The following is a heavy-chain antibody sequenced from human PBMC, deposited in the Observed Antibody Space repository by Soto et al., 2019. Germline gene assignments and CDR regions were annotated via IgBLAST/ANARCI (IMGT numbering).Heavy chain of an antibody. D-gene: IGHD1-7*01. V-gene: IGHV3-74*01. CDR1: EFTFRSYW. CDR3: ARSLPGTYGAFDL. J-gene: IGHJ3*01. Sequence: EVQLVDSGGGLVQPGGSLRLSCAASEFTFRSYWMHWVRQSAGKGLVWVSRISGDGSSTTYADSVRGRFTMSRDNAKNTVYLQMDSLRADDTAVYYCARSLPGTYGAFDLWGPGTMVTVSS. CDR2: ISGDGSST.